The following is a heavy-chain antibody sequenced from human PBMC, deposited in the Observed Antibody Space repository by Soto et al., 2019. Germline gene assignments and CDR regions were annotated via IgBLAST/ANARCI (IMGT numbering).Heavy chain of an antibody. CDR3: AREGVTIFGVVNYYYYGMDF. CDR1: GFTFSSYW. CDR2: IKQDGSEK. J-gene: IGHJ6*02. D-gene: IGHD3-3*01. V-gene: IGHV3-7*05. Sequence: GGSLRLSCAASGFTFSSYWMSWVRQAPGKGLEWVANIKQDGSEKYYVDSVKGRFTISRDNAKNSLYLQMNSLRAEDTAVYYCAREGVTIFGVVNYYYYGMDFWGQGT.